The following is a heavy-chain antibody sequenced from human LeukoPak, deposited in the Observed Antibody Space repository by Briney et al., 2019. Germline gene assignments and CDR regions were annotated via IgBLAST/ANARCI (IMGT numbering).Heavy chain of an antibody. CDR2: INHSGST. J-gene: IGHJ3*02. CDR3: ARKRRKLLLIGYAFDI. V-gene: IGHV4-34*01. CDR1: GGSFSGYY. D-gene: IGHD2-15*01. Sequence: PSETLSLTCAVYGGSFSGYYWSWIRQPPGKGLEWIGEINHSGSTNYNPSLKSRVTISVDTSKNQFSLKLSSVTAADTAVYYCARKRRKLLLIGYAFDIWGQGTMVTVSS.